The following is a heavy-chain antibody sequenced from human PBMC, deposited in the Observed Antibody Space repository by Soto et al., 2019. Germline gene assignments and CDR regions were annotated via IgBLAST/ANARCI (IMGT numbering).Heavy chain of an antibody. Sequence: EVQLVESGGGLVQPGGSLRLSCAASGFTFSSYSMNWVRQAPGKGLEWVSYISSSSSTIYYVDSVKGRFTISRDNAKNSLYLQMNSLRAEDTAVYYCAGQHSPGVRRFQDAFDIWGQGTMVTVSS. V-gene: IGHV3-48*01. CDR3: AGQHSPGVRRFQDAFDI. D-gene: IGHD3-10*01. J-gene: IGHJ3*02. CDR2: ISSSSSTI. CDR1: GFTFSSYS.